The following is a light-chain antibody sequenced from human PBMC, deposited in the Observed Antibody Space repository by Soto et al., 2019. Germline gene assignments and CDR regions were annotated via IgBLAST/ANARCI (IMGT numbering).Light chain of an antibody. CDR2: NVS. J-gene: IGLJ1*01. V-gene: IGLV2-14*01. Sequence: QSALTQPASVSGSPGQSITISCTGTSSDVGGYNYVSWYQQLPGKAPKLMIYNVSNRPSGVSNRFSGSKSGNTASLTISGLQAEDDADYYCTSYTSSSTYVFGTGTKVTVL. CDR1: SSDVGGYNY. CDR3: TSYTSSSTYV.